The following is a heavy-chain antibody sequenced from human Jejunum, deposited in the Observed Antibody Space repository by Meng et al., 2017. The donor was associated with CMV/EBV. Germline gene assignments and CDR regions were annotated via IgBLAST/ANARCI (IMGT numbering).Heavy chain of an antibody. CDR1: TFTNYA. CDR2: FGANGDYI. J-gene: IGHJ4*02. CDR3: AKVSTFAYGPGSYFDP. D-gene: IGHD3-10*01. Sequence: TFTNYAMTWVRQAPGKGLEWVSGFGANGDYINYADSVKGRFTISRDNSKNTLYLQMNSLRAEDTALYYCAKVSTFAYGPGSYFDPWGQGTQVTVSS. V-gene: IGHV3-23*01.